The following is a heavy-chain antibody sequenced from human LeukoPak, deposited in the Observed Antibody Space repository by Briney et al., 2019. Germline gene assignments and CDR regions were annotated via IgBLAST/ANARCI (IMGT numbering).Heavy chain of an antibody. CDR1: GGSISSYY. V-gene: IGHV4-59*01. CDR2: IYYSGSI. Sequence: TSETLSLTCTVSGGSISSYYWSWIRQPPGKGLEWIGYIYYSGSINYNPSLKSRVTISVDTSKNQFSLKLSSVTAADTAVYYCARVGSSGWYSGDYWGQGTLVTVSS. D-gene: IGHD6-19*01. CDR3: ARVGSSGWYSGDY. J-gene: IGHJ4*02.